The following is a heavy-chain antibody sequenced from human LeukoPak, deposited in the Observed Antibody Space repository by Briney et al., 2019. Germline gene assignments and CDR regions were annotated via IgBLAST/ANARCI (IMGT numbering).Heavy chain of an antibody. Sequence: GGSLRLSCAASGFTFSNAWMNWVRQAPGTGLEWVSFILTDSNGGGAYYADSVKGRFTISRDNSKNTLYLQMNSLRAEDTAIYYCARGRPGYFFDYWGQGILVTVSS. D-gene: IGHD3-9*01. J-gene: IGHJ4*02. CDR2: ILTDSNGGGA. V-gene: IGHV3-53*01. CDR3: ARGRPGYFFDY. CDR1: GFTFSNAW.